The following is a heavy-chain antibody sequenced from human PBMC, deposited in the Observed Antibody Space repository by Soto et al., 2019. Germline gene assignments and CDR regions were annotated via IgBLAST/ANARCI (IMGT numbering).Heavy chain of an antibody. J-gene: IGHJ5*02. Sequence: SETLSLTCTVSGGSISSYYRSWIRQPAGKGLEWIGRIYTSGSTNYNPSLKSRVTISVDTSKNQFSLMLSSVTAADTAVYYCARGLGGLRYFDNWFNPWGQGTLVTVSS. CDR2: IYTSGST. CDR1: GGSISSYY. CDR3: ARGLGGLRYFDNWFNP. V-gene: IGHV4-4*07. D-gene: IGHD3-9*01.